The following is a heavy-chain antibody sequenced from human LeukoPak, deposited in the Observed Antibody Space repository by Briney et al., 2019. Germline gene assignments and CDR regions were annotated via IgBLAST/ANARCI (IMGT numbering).Heavy chain of an antibody. CDR3: ARGNILTGYCFDF. Sequence: SETLSLTCAVYGGSITGFYWSWIRQTPGRGLEWVGEIHYTGATSYNPSLKSRATISTDTSKNQFSLRLSSVTAADTAVYYCARGNILTGYCFDFWGQGALVTVSS. CDR2: IHYTGAT. CDR1: GGSITGFY. D-gene: IGHD3-9*01. J-gene: IGHJ4*02. V-gene: IGHV4-34*01.